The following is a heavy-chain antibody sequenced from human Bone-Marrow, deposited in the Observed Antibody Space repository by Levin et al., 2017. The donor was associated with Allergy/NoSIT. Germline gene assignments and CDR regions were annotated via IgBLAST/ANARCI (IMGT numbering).Heavy chain of an antibody. Sequence: PSETLSLTCTVSGGSISSSSYYWGWIRQPPGKGLEWIGSIYYSGSTYYNPSLKSRVTISVDTSKNQFSLKLSSVTAADTAVYYCASLERVIVIHFEYFQHWGQGTLVTVSS. D-gene: IGHD3-16*02. CDR2: IYYSGST. CDR3: ASLERVIVIHFEYFQH. CDR1: GGSISSSSYY. J-gene: IGHJ1*01. V-gene: IGHV4-39*01.